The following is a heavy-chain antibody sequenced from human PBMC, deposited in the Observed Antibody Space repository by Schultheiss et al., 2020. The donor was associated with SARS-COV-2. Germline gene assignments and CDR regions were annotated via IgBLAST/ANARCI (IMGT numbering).Heavy chain of an antibody. Sequence: SLKISCAASGFTFDDYAMHWVRQAPGKGLEWVSAISGSGGSTYYADSVKGRFTISRDNAKNSLYLQMNSLRAEDTAVYYCARVRVSSGGFDPWGQGTLVTVSS. J-gene: IGHJ5*02. CDR1: GFTFDDYA. CDR2: ISGSGGST. CDR3: ARVRVSSGGFDP. V-gene: IGHV3-9*01. D-gene: IGHD6-19*01.